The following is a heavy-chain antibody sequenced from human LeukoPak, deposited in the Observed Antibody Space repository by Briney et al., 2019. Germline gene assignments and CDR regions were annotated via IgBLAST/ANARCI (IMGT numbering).Heavy chain of an antibody. CDR2: ISTSGDDT. CDR3: ANPERGTYLVGFDY. J-gene: IGHJ4*02. CDR1: GFTFSSSA. Sequence: GGSLRLSCAASGFTFSSSAMNWVRQAPGKGLEWASAISTSGDDTYYAESVKGRFTISRDNSKNTLYLRMNSLRAEDTAVYFCANPERGTYLVGFDYWGQGTLVTVSS. V-gene: IGHV3-23*01. D-gene: IGHD1-26*01.